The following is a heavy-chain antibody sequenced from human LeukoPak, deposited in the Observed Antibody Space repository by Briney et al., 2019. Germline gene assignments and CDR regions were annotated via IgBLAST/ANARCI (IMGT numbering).Heavy chain of an antibody. Sequence: PGGSLRLSCVVSGFTFSGYSMNWVRQAPGKGLEWISYISGSGNTIFYKDAMKGRFTVSRDNAKNSLYLQMDSLRDGDTAVYYCTRGRPGHYYDYWGQGTLVTVSS. J-gene: IGHJ4*02. V-gene: IGHV3-48*02. CDR1: GFTFSGYS. D-gene: IGHD7-27*01. CDR3: TRGRPGHYYDY. CDR2: ISGSGNTI.